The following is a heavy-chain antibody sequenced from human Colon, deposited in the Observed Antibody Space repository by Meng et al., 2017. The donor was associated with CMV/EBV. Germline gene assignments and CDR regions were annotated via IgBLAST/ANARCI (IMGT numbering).Heavy chain of an antibody. J-gene: IGHJ4*02. V-gene: IGHV2-5*02. CDR3: VHITRLHGGRWDYFDY. CDR1: GFSPTPSGVG. D-gene: IGHD3-16*01. CDR2: AYWDDDR. Sequence: ITYKESGPLLLKPTQTLTLSCNFSGFSPTPSGVGVAWLRQPPGKALDWLALAYWDDDRRYNPSLRNRLTITKDTSKNQVVLTMTNVDPVDTGTYYCVHITRLHGGRWDYFDYWGQGTLVTVSS.